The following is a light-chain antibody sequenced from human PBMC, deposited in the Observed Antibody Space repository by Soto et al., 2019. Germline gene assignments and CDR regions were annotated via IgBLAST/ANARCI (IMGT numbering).Light chain of an antibody. CDR3: HQRQSWPRT. Sequence: EIVLTQSPATLSSFPGDRVTLSCRAGQYINTRLAWYQHRPGQAPRLLIYQTSIRAAGIPARFSASGSGTDFTLTISDVQPEDFALYYCHQRQSWPRTFGQGTKV. CDR1: QYINTR. V-gene: IGKV3-11*01. CDR2: QTS. J-gene: IGKJ1*01.